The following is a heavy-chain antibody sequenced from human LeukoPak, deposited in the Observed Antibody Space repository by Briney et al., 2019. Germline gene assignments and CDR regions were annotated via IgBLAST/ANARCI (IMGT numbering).Heavy chain of an antibody. D-gene: IGHD3-22*01. CDR3: AKDLSYDSSGYYYGPEGYYYGMDV. V-gene: IGHV3-30*18. CDR1: GFTFRTYG. CDR2: ISYDGSNK. Sequence: GGSLRLSCVASGFTFRTYGMHWVRQAPGKGLEWVAVISYDGSNKYYADSVKGRFTISRDNSKNTLYLQMNSLRAEDTAVYYCAKDLSYDSSGYYYGPEGYYYGMDVWGQGTTVTVSS. J-gene: IGHJ6*02.